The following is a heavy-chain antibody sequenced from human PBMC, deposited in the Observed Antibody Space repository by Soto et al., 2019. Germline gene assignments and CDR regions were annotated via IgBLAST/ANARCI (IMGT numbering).Heavy chain of an antibody. V-gene: IGHV1-8*01. J-gene: IGHJ6*02. Sequence: QVQLVQSGAEVKKPGASVKVSCKASGYTCTSYDINWVRQATGHGPEWTGWMNPTSGNTGSAQKFPGRVTMTRNTSISTAYMALSSLRSEDPAVYYCASEGVRGMDVWGQGTTVTVSS. D-gene: IGHD3-16*01. CDR3: ASEGVRGMDV. CDR2: MNPTSGNT. CDR1: GYTCTSYD.